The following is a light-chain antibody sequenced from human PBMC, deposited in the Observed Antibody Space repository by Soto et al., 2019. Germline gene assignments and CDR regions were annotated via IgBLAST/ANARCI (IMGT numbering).Light chain of an antibody. CDR2: GSS. CDR3: QSYDKSLSGSV. J-gene: IGLJ3*02. CDR1: SSNLGARYD. Sequence: QTVLTQPPTVSGAPGQTVTISCTGSSSNLGARYDVHWYQQVPGKAPKLPIFGSSDRASGVPDRFSGSKSGTSASLAITGLQADDEATYFCQSYDKSLSGSVFGGGTKLTVL. V-gene: IGLV1-40*01.